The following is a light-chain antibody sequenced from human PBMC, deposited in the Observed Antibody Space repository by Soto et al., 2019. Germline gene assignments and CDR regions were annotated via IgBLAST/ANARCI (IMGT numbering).Light chain of an antibody. J-gene: IGLJ2*01. CDR2: DVS. Sequence: QSALTQPASVSGSPGQSITISCNGTSSDVGGYNFVSWYQQHPGKAPKLMIYDVSDRPSGISSRFSGSKSGNTASLTISGLQAEDEADYYCSSYTSSSTRVVFGGGTKLTVL. CDR1: SSDVGGYNF. V-gene: IGLV2-14*01. CDR3: SSYTSSSTRVV.